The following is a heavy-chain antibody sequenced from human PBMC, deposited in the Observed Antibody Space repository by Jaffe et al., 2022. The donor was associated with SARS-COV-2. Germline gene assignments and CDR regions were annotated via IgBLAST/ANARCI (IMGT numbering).Heavy chain of an antibody. V-gene: IGHV3-64D*09. CDR1: GFSISGYS. J-gene: IGHJ4*02. CDR3: VRFGYSIGWYNGLDY. CDR2: IGFDENNR. Sequence: DVKLVESGGGLVQPGGSLRLSCSGSGFSISGYSINWVRQAPGKGLEVVSSIGFDENNRHYADSVRGRCNISRDDSKNTVYLQMTSLRPEDTAIYYCVRFGYSIGWYNGLDYWGRGTLVTVSS. D-gene: IGHD6-19*01.